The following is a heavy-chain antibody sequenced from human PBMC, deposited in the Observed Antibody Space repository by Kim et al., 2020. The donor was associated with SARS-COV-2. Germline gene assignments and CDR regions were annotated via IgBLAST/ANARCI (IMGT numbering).Heavy chain of an antibody. Sequence: LQRRVTISVDTSKNQFSLKLSSVTAADTAVYYCARRSDSSSWYGNYFDYWGQGTLVTVSS. D-gene: IGHD6-13*01. V-gene: IGHV4-39*01. J-gene: IGHJ4*02. CDR3: ARRSDSSSWYGNYFDY.